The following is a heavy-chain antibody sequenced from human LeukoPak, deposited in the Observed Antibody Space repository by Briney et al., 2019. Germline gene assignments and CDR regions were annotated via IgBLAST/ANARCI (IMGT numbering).Heavy chain of an antibody. D-gene: IGHD1-1*01. CDR1: GFTAISNN. V-gene: IGHV3-53*04. CDR3: ARGHNHYYYGMDV. CDR2: IYSGGTT. Sequence: PGGSLRLSCAASGFTAISNNMNWVRQAPGKGLQWVSVIYSGGTTYYADSVKGRFTFSRHNSKSTLYLQMTSLRPEDTAVYYCARGHNHYYYGMDVWGQGTTVTVSS. J-gene: IGHJ6*02.